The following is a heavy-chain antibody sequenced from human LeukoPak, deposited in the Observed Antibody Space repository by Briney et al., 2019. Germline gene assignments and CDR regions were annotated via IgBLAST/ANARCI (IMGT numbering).Heavy chain of an antibody. D-gene: IGHD3-10*01. CDR2: IYNYGST. Sequence: SETLSLTCTVSGGSISSYYWSWIRQTAGKGLGWIGRIYNYGSTNYNPSLKSRVTLSEDTSKNQFSLKLSSVTAADTAVYYCARDFRYYYGSGTYHNAYGMDVWGQGTTVTVSS. CDR1: GGSISSYY. CDR3: ARDFRYYYGSGTYHNAYGMDV. J-gene: IGHJ6*02. V-gene: IGHV4-4*07.